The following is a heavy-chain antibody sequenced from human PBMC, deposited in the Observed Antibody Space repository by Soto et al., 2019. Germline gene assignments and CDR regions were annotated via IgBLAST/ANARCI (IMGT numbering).Heavy chain of an antibody. J-gene: IGHJ6*02. CDR1: GGSISSGGYY. CDR2: IYYSGST. Sequence: SETLSLTCTVSGGSISSGGYYWSWIRQHPGKGLEWIGYIYYSGSTYYNPSLKSRVTISVDTSKNQFSLKLSSVTAADTAVYYCARDRITMVRGVRDYYGMDVWGQGTTVTVSS. D-gene: IGHD3-10*01. CDR3: ARDRITMVRGVRDYYGMDV. V-gene: IGHV4-31*03.